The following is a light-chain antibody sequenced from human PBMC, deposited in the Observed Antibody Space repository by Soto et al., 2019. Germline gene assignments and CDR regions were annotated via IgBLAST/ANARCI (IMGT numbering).Light chain of an antibody. Sequence: DIVMTQSPDSLAVFLGERATINCKSSQSVLYSSNNKNYLAWYQQKPGQPPKLLIYWASTRESGVPDRFSGSGSGTDFTLTISSLQAEDVAVYYCQQYYPPWTFRQGTKVEIK. J-gene: IGKJ1*01. CDR1: QSVLYSSNNKNY. V-gene: IGKV4-1*01. CDR3: QQYYPPWT. CDR2: WAS.